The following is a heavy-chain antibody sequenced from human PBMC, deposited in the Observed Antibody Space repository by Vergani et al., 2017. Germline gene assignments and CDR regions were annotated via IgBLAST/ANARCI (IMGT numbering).Heavy chain of an antibody. J-gene: IGHJ4*02. V-gene: IGHV1-3*01. D-gene: IGHD3-16*02. CDR1: GGTFSSYA. CDR3: AREGFYDYVWGSYRLRGGYYFDY. Sequence: VQLVQSGAEVKKPGSSVKVSCKASGGTFSSYAISWVRQAPGQGLEWMGWINAGNGNTKYSQKFQGRVTITRDTSASTAYMELSSLISEDTAVYYCAREGFYDYVWGSYRLRGGYYFDYWGQGTLVTVSS. CDR2: INAGNGNT.